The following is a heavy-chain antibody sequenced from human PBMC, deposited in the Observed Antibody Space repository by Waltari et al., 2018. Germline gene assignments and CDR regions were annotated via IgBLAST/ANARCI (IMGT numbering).Heavy chain of an antibody. D-gene: IGHD2-21*02. CDR2: SRNKAYSYTT. V-gene: IGHV3-72*01. CDR1: GCPFSDHD. Sequence: EVQLVESGGGLVQPGGSLRLSCAASGCPFSDHDRDGVRQAPGKGLEGVGRSRNKAYSYTTEYAASVKGRFTISRDDSSLYLQMNSLKTEDTAIYYCARDLDGDSNLDYWGQGTLVTVSS. J-gene: IGHJ4*02. CDR3: ARDLDGDSNLDY.